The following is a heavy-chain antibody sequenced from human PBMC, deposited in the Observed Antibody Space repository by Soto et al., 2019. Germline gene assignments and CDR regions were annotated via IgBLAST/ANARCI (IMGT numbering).Heavy chain of an antibody. CDR2: IYYSGST. CDR1: GGSISSSSYY. CDR3: ARGYPGDAFDI. Sequence: QLQLQESGPGLVKPSETLSLTCTVSGGSISSSSYYWGWIRQPPGKGLEWIGSIYYSGSTYYNPSLKSRVTISVDTSKNQFSLKLSSVTAADTAVYYCARGYPGDAFDIWGQGTMVTVSS. J-gene: IGHJ3*02. V-gene: IGHV4-39*01. D-gene: IGHD1-1*01.